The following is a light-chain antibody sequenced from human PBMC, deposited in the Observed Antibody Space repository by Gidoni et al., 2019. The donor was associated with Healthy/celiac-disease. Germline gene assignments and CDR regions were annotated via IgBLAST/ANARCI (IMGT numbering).Light chain of an antibody. CDR2: KAS. V-gene: IGKV1-5*03. CDR1: QSIRSW. CDR3: QQYNSYLYT. Sequence: DIQMTQSPSTLSASVVDRVTLTCRARQSIRSWLAWYQQKPGKAPKLLIYKASSLESGVPSRFSGSGSGTEFTRTISSRQPDDFATYYCQQYNSYLYTFGQXTKLEIK. J-gene: IGKJ2*01.